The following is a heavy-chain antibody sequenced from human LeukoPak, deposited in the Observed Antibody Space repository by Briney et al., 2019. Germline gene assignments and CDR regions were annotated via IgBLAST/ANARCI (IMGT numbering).Heavy chain of an antibody. D-gene: IGHD2-2*01. V-gene: IGHV3-23*01. Sequence: PGGSLRLSCAASGFTFSSYAMSWVRQAPEKGLEWVSAISGSGGSTYYADSVKGRFTISRDNSKNTLYLQMNSLRAEDTAVYYCAKDLKYGEDIVVVPAASSFDYWGQGTLVTVSS. J-gene: IGHJ4*02. CDR1: GFTFSSYA. CDR3: AKDLKYGEDIVVVPAASSFDY. CDR2: ISGSGGST.